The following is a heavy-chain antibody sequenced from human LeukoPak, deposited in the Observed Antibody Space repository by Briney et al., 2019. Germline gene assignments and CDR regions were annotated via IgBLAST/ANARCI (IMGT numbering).Heavy chain of an antibody. Sequence: GGSLRLSCAASGFTFSSPGMNWVRQAPGKGLEWISYISSSSSDIYYADSVKGRFTISRDNAKNSLYLQMNSVRDEDTAMYYCARDWGLAGYVLDHWGQGTLVTVSS. V-gene: IGHV3-48*02. CDR2: ISSSSSDI. J-gene: IGHJ4*02. CDR1: GFTFSSPG. D-gene: IGHD3-16*01. CDR3: ARDWGLAGYVLDH.